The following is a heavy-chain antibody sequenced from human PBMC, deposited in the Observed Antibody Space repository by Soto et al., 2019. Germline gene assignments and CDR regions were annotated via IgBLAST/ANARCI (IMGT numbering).Heavy chain of an antibody. V-gene: IGHV1-18*01. D-gene: IGHD3-22*01. J-gene: IGHJ3*02. CDR3: ARTERSRYYYDRRGGAFDI. CDR1: GYTFTSYG. Sequence: ASVKVSCKASGYTFTSYGISWVRQAPGQGLEWMGWISAYNGNTNYAQKLQGRVTMTTDTSTSTAYMELRSLRSDDTAVDYCARTERSRYYYDRRGGAFDIWGQGTMVTVSS. CDR2: ISAYNGNT.